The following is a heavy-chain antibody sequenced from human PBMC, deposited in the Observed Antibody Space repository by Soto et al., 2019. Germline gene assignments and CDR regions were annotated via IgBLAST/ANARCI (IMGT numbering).Heavy chain of an antibody. V-gene: IGHV1-46*01. CDR2: INRRADST. CDR3: AREYGGSRVFDY. Sequence: QVQLVQSGAEVNKPGASVKVSCKTSGYTFTNYFIHWVRQAPGQGLEWMGIINRRADSTNYAQKFHGRVSVTRDTSTSTVYMEVRSLRSEDTAVYFCAREYGGSRVFDYWGQGTLVTVSS. D-gene: IGHD1-26*01. CDR1: GYTFTNYF. J-gene: IGHJ4*02.